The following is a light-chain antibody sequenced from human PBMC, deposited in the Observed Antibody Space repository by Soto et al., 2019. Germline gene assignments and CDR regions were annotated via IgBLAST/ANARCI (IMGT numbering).Light chain of an antibody. CDR1: SSNIGSNT. CDR3: AAWDDSLNGPV. J-gene: IGLJ2*01. CDR2: NNN. Sequence: QPVLTQPPSASGTPGQRVTISCSGSSSNIGSNTVNWYQQLPGTAPKLLIYNNNERPSGVPDRFSDSKSGTSASLAISGLQSEDEADYYCAAWDDSLNGPVFGGGTKLTVL. V-gene: IGLV1-44*01.